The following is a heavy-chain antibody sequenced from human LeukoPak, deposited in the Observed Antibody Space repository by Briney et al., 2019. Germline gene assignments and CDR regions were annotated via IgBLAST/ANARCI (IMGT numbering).Heavy chain of an antibody. J-gene: IGHJ3*01. Sequence: GGSLRLSCAASGFTFSSYAMSWVRQAPGKGLEWVSIISGSGHSTYYADSVKGRFTISRDNSKNTLYLQMNSLRAEDMAVYYCAAPLTNDAFDLWGQGTMVTVSS. D-gene: IGHD1/OR15-1a*01. CDR1: GFTFSSYA. CDR2: ISGSGHST. CDR3: AAPLTNDAFDL. V-gene: IGHV3-23*01.